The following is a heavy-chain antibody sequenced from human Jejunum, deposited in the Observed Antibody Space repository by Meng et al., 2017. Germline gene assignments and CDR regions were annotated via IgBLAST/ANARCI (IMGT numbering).Heavy chain of an antibody. CDR1: GVSTTAPFY. CDR3: ARAIRERYFDS. J-gene: IGHJ4*02. D-gene: IGHD1-14*01. Sequence: QVQLQESGPGLVQPSGTLSPTFTVSGVSTTAPFYWTWIRQAPGKGLEWIGEVWPSGATYYNPSLSSRITISIDTSNNQFSLEVAFLTAADTAVYYCARAIRERYFDSWGQGTLVTVSS. CDR2: VWPSGAT. V-gene: IGHV4-4*02.